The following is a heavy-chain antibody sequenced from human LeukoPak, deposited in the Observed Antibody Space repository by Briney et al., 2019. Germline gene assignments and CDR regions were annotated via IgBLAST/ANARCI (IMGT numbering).Heavy chain of an antibody. J-gene: IGHJ4*02. Sequence: SSETLSLTCTVSGGSISRRYWSWIRQPPGKGLEWIGYIYSSGSTNYNPSLKSRVTISVDTSKNQFSLRLSSVTAADTAVYYCAREIYGYFDLWGQGTLVTVSS. CDR3: AREIYGYFDL. CDR2: IYSSGST. CDR1: GGSISRRY. V-gene: IGHV4-59*11. D-gene: IGHD6-13*01.